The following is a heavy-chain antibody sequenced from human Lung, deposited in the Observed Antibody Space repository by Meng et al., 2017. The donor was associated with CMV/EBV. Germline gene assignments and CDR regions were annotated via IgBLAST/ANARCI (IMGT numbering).Heavy chain of an antibody. CDR2: ISYDGSNK. CDR3: ARDVIVGALSGGDAFDI. V-gene: IGHV3-30*04. J-gene: IGHJ3*02. D-gene: IGHD1-26*01. Sequence: SCAASGFTFSSYAMHWVRQAPGKGLEWVAVISYDGSNKYYADSVKGRFTISRDNSKNTLYLQMNSLRAEDTAVYYCARDVIVGALSGGDAFDIWGQGXMVTVSS. CDR1: GFTFSSYA.